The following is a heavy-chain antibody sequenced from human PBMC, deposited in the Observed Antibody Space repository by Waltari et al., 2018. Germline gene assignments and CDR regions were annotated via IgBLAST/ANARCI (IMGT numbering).Heavy chain of an antibody. CDR3: ARHQDWVVVSATWFDP. CDR2: IYYSGNT. Sequence: QLRLQESGPGLVKPSDTLSLTCTVSGGSISSTNYYCGWVLQPPGKGLEWIGSIYYSGNTYYNPSLKSRVTMSADTSKNQFSLKLSSVTAADTAVYYCARHQDWVVVSATWFDPWGQGTLVTVSS. D-gene: IGHD2-21*02. CDR1: GGSISSTNYY. J-gene: IGHJ5*02. V-gene: IGHV4-39*01.